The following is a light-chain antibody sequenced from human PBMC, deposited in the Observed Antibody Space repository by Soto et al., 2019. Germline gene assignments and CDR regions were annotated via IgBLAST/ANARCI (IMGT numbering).Light chain of an antibody. CDR2: GVS. Sequence: QSVLTQPASVSGSPGQSITISCSGTSSDVGGYNYVSWYQQHPGEAPKLMIYGVSNRPSGVSNRFSGSKSGNTASLTISGLQAEDEADYYCCSYTTSNTRQIVFGTGTKVTVL. J-gene: IGLJ1*01. CDR1: SSDVGGYNY. V-gene: IGLV2-14*01. CDR3: CSYTTSNTRQIV.